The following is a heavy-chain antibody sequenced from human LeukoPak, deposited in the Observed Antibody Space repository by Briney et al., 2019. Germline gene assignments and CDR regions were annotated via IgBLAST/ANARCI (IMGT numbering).Heavy chain of an antibody. CDR1: GGSISSYY. V-gene: IGHV4-59*08. CDR3: ARHAESGYDRFDY. D-gene: IGHD5-12*01. J-gene: IGHJ4*02. CDR2: IYYSGST. Sequence: SETLSLTCSVSGGSISSYYWSWIRQPPGRGLEWIGYIYYSGSTNYKSPLKSRVTISGDTSKNQFSLNLSSVTAADTAVYYCARHAESGYDRFDYWGQGTLVTVSS.